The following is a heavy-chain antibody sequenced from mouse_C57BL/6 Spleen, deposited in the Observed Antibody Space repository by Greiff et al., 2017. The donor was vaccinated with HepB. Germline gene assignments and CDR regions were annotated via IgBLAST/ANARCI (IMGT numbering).Heavy chain of an antibody. J-gene: IGHJ1*03. Sequence: EVKLVESEGGLVQPGRSMKLSCTASGFTFSDYYMAWVRQVPEKGLEWVANINYDGSSTYYLDSLKSRFIISRDNAKNILYLQMSSLKSEDTATYYCARDRDDYDRYWYFDVWGTGTTVTVSS. V-gene: IGHV5-16*01. CDR1: GFTFSDYY. CDR3: ARDRDDYDRYWYFDV. D-gene: IGHD2-4*01. CDR2: INYDGSST.